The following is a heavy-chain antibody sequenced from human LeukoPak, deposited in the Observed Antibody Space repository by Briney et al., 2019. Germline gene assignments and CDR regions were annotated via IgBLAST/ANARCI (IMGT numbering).Heavy chain of an antibody. V-gene: IGHV3-33*01. CDR3: ARDQLSKAGSCSSTSCRTADYYYYGMDV. D-gene: IGHD2-2*01. CDR1: GFTFSSYG. CDR2: IWNDGSNK. J-gene: IGHJ6*02. Sequence: GGSLRLSCAASGFTFSSYGMHWVRQAPGKGLEWVAVIWNDGSNKYYADSVKGRFTISRENSKNTLYLQMNSLRAEDTAVYYCARDQLSKAGSCSSTSCRTADYYYYGMDVWGQGTTVTVSS.